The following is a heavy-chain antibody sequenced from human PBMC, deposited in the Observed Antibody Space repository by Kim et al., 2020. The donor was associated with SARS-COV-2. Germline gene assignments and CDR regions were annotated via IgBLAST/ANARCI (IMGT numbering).Heavy chain of an antibody. CDR3: TTDVASLGTLLLWFGERDY. Sequence: GGSLRLSCAASGFTFSNAWMSWVRQAPGKGLEWVGRIKSKTDGGTTDYAAPVKGRFTISRDDSKNTLYLQMNSLKTEDTAVYYCTTDVASLGTLLLWFGERDYWGQGTLVTVSS. D-gene: IGHD3-10*01. CDR2: IKSKTDGGTT. J-gene: IGHJ4*02. V-gene: IGHV3-15*01. CDR1: GFTFSNAW.